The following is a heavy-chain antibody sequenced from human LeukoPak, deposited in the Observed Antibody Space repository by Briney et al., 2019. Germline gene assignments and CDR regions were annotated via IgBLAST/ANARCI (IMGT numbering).Heavy chain of an antibody. CDR1: GGSFSGYY. CDR2: INHSGNT. D-gene: IGHD5-18*01. J-gene: IGHJ6*02. Sequence: PSETLSLTCAVYGGSFSGYYWSWIRQPPGKGLEWIGEINHSGNTNYNPSLKSRVTISVDTSKNQFSLKLSSVTAADTAAYYCAGGSFAASYGMDVWGQGTPVTVSS. CDR3: AGGSFAASYGMDV. V-gene: IGHV4-34*01.